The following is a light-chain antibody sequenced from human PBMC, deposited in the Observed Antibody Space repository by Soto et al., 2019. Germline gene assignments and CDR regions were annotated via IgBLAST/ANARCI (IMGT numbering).Light chain of an antibody. CDR1: QGTSSY. CDR2: AAA. Sequence: DIPMTQSPSSLSASVGARVTITCRASQGTSSYLVWYQQKPGKVPKLLIYAAATLQAGVPSRFSGSGSGTDFTLTISSRQPEDVANYYCQKYNSAPRTFGQGTKVEIK. J-gene: IGKJ1*01. CDR3: QKYNSAPRT. V-gene: IGKV1-27*01.